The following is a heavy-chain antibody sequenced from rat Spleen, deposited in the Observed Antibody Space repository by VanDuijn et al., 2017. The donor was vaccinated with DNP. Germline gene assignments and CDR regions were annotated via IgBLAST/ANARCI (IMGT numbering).Heavy chain of an antibody. Sequence: EVQLQESGPGLVKPSQSLSLTCSVTGYSITSDYRWNWIRKFPGNKLEWMGYINSAGNTRYNPSLKSRISITRDTSKNQFFLQVNSVTAEDTATYYCASTQFSGDVNWFAYWGQGTLVTDSS. D-gene: IGHD1-1*01. CDR3: ASTQFSGDVNWFAY. CDR1: GYSITSDYR. CDR2: INSAGNT. J-gene: IGHJ3*01. V-gene: IGHV3-3*01.